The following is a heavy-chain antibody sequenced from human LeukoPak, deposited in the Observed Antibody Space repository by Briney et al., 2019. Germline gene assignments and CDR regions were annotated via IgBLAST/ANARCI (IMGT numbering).Heavy chain of an antibody. CDR3: ARDDYGDYGFDY. J-gene: IGHJ4*02. D-gene: IGHD4-17*01. V-gene: IGHV4-59*01. CDR2: VYYSGST. CDR1: GGAISSYY. Sequence: SETLSLTRTVSGGAISSYYWSWIRQPPGKGLEWIGYVYYSGSTNYNPSLKSRVTISVDTSKNQFSLKLSSVTAADTAVYYCARDDYGDYGFDYWGQGTLVTVSS.